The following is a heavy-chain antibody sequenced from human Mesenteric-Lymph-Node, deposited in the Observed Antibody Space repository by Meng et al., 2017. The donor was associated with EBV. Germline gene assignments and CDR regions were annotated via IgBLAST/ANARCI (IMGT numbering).Heavy chain of an antibody. V-gene: IGHV1-18*01. CDR3: ARDGSGDGYTFDY. CDR1: GYTFTNYG. D-gene: IGHD5-24*01. J-gene: IGHJ4*02. Sequence: QVQLVQSVSEVKKPGASVKVSCKASGYTFTNYGINWVRQAPGQGIEWMGGISPYNGNTYSAQKFQGRVTMTTDTSTDTAYIELRSLRSDDTAVYSCARDGSGDGYTFDYWGQGTLVTVSS. CDR2: ISPYNGNT.